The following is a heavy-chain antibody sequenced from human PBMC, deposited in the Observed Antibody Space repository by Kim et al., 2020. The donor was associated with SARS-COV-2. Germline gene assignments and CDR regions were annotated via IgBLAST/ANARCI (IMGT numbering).Heavy chain of an antibody. V-gene: IGHV4-59*01. CDR2: IYYSGST. J-gene: IGHJ1*01. CDR1: ADYINSYY. Sequence: SETLSLTCSVSADYINSYYWSWIRQPPGKGLEWIGYIYYSGSTNSNPSLKSGVTISLDRSRNRFSLNLTSVTAADTARYYCATGGKIVGTKYLQHWGQSTLVTVSS. CDR3: ATGGKIVGTKYLQH. D-gene: IGHD1-1*01.